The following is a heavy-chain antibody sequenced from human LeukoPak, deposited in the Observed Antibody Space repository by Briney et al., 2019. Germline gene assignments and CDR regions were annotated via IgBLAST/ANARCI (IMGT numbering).Heavy chain of an antibody. J-gene: IGHJ4*02. CDR3: AKDRRACSSSSCYYRFDY. CDR2: ISDSGGST. Sequence: HPGGSLRLSCAASEFTFSSYAMSWVRQAPGKGLEWVSAISDSGGSTYYADSVKGRFTVSRDNSKNTMYLQMNSLRAEDTAVYYCAKDRRACSSSSCYYRFDYWGQGTLVTVSS. CDR1: EFTFSSYA. D-gene: IGHD2-2*01. V-gene: IGHV3-23*01.